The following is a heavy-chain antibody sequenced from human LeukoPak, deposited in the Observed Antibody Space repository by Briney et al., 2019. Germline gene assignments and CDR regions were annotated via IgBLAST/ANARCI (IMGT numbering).Heavy chain of an antibody. V-gene: IGHV3-33*01. CDR2: IWFDGGKI. CDR1: GFTFSSYG. Sequence: GRSLRLSCAASGFTFSSYGMHWVRQAPGMGLEWVAVIWFDGGKIHYPDSVKGRFTISRDNSKNTLYLQMDNLRADDTAVYYCVRGSGGDGYSYWGDYWGQGTLVTVSP. J-gene: IGHJ4*02. CDR3: VRGSGGDGYSYWGDY. D-gene: IGHD5-24*01.